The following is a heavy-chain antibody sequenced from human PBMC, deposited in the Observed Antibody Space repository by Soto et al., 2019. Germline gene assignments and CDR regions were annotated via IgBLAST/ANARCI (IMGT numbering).Heavy chain of an antibody. CDR1: GFSISHYW. V-gene: IGHV3-74*03. J-gene: IGHJ5*02. CDR2: VKSDGTTT. Sequence: EVQLVESGGGLVQPGGSLRLSCAASGFSISHYWMSWVRQAPGKGLVWVSRVKSDGTTTTYADFAKGRFIISRDNTKNTLYLQMNSLRVEDTAMYHCERSDWFDPWGHGTLVTVSS. CDR3: ERSDWFDP.